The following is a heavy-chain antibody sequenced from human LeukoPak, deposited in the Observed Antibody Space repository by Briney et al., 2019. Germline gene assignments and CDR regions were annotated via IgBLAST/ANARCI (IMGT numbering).Heavy chain of an antibody. CDR2: IYTSGST. V-gene: IGHV4-61*02. D-gene: IGHD6-13*01. CDR1: GGSISSGSYY. CDR3: ARDSGYSYFDY. Sequence: SQTLSLTCTVSGGSISSGSYYWSWIRQPAGKGLEWIGRIYTSGSTNYNPSLKSRVTISVDTSKNQFSLKLSSVTAADTAVYYCARDSGYSYFDYWGQGTLVTVSS. J-gene: IGHJ4*02.